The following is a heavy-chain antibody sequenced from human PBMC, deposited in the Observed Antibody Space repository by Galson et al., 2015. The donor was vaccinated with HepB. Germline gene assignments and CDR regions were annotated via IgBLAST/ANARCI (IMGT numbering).Heavy chain of an antibody. V-gene: IGHV3-64*01. J-gene: IGHJ6*02. CDR3: ARDLMDYGAHGDYYYGTDV. CDR2: ISSNGGST. CDR1: GFTFSSYA. Sequence: SLRLSCAASGFTFSSYAMHWVRQAPGKGLECVSAISSNGGSTYYANSVKGRFTMSRDNSKNTLYLQMGSLRAEDMAVYYCARDLMDYGAHGDYYYGTDVWAKGPRSPSP. D-gene: IGHD4-17*01.